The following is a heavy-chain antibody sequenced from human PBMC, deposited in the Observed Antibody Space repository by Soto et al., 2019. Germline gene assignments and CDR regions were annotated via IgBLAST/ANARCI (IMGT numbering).Heavy chain of an antibody. Sequence: EVQLVESGGGLVQPGGSLKLSCAASGFTFSGSAMHWVRQASGKGLEWVGRIRSKANSYATAYAAAVKGRFTISRDDSKNTAYLKMTSLKTEDTPVYYCTRGAGGPLDYWGQGTLVTVSS. D-gene: IGHD3-10*01. CDR1: GFTFSGSA. CDR3: TRGAGGPLDY. CDR2: IRSKANSYAT. J-gene: IGHJ4*02. V-gene: IGHV3-73*01.